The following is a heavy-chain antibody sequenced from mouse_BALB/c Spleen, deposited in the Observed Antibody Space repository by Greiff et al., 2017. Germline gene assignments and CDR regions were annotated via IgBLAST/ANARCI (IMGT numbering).Heavy chain of an antibody. CDR3: ARSHYGNGFAY. D-gene: IGHD2-1*01. CDR2: ISSGSSTI. Sequence: EVHLVESGGGLVQPGGSRKLSCAASGFTFSSFGMHWVRQAPEKGLEWVAYISSGSSTIYYADTVKGRFTISRDNPKNTLFLQMTSLRSEDTAMYYCARSHYGNGFAYWGQGTLVTVSA. CDR1: GFTFSSFG. V-gene: IGHV5-17*02. J-gene: IGHJ3*01.